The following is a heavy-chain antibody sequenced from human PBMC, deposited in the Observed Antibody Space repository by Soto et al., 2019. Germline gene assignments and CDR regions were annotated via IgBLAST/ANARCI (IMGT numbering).Heavy chain of an antibody. V-gene: IGHV3-30*04. Sequence: QVQLLESGGGVAQPGRSLRLSCAASGFSFSQHAMHWVRQAPGKGLEWVAVMSFDGTYKHYADSVRGRFTISRDNSKNTLFLQLDSLRPADTGAYYCARGPTNSNGGMDIWGQGTTVSVSS. CDR3: ARGPTNSNGGMDI. D-gene: IGHD2-8*01. CDR1: GFSFSQHA. J-gene: IGHJ6*02. CDR2: MSFDGTYK.